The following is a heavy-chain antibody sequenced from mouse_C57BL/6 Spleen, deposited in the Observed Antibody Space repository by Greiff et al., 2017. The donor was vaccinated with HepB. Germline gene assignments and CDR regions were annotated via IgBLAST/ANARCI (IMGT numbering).Heavy chain of an antibody. V-gene: IGHV1-64*01. J-gene: IGHJ3*01. CDR3: ARGSPGFAY. Sequence: QVQLKQPGAELVKPGASVKLSCKASGYTFTSYWMHWVKQRPGQGLEWIGMIHPNSGSTNYNEKFKSKATLTVDKSSSTAYMQLSSLTSEDSAVYYCARGSPGFAYWGQGTLVTVSA. CDR1: GYTFTSYW. CDR2: IHPNSGST.